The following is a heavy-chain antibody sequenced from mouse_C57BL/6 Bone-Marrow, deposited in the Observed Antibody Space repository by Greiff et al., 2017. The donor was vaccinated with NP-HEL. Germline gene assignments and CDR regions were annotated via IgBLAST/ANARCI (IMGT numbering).Heavy chain of an antibody. J-gene: IGHJ2*01. CDR2: SRNKANDYTT. Sequence: EVQLVESGGGLVQSGRSLRLSCATSGFTFSDFYMEWVRQAPGKGLEWIAASRNKANDYTTEYSASVKGRFIVSRDTSQSILYLQMNALRAEDTAIYYCARDARRDFDYWGQGTTLTVSS. CDR1: GFTFSDFY. CDR3: ARDARRDFDY. V-gene: IGHV7-1*01.